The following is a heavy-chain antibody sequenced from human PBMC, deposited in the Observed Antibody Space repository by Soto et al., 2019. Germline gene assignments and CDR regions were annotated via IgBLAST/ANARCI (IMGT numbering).Heavy chain of an antibody. CDR1: GFTVSSNY. CDR3: ARDLSSDYGMDV. J-gene: IGHJ6*02. CDR2: IYSGGST. V-gene: IGHV3-66*01. Sequence: GGSLRLSCVASGFTVSSNYMSWVRQAPGKGLEWVSVIYSGGSTYYADSVKGRFTISRDNSKNTLYLQMNSLRAEDTAVYYCARDLSSDYGMDVWGQGTTVTVSS.